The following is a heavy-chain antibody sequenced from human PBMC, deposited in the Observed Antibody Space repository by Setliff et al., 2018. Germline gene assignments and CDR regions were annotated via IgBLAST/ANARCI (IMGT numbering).Heavy chain of an antibody. V-gene: IGHV3-30-3*01. D-gene: IGHD5-12*01. Sequence: LRLSCAASGFTFSSYAMHWVRQAPGKGLEWVAVISYDGSNKYYADSVKGRFTISRDNSKNTLYLQMNSLRAEDTDVYYCARGLRGYFDYWGQGTLVTVSS. CDR1: GFTFSSYA. J-gene: IGHJ4*02. CDR2: ISYDGSNK. CDR3: ARGLRGYFDY.